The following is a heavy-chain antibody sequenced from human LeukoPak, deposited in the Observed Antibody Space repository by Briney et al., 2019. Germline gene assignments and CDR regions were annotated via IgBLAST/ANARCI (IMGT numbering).Heavy chain of an antibody. CDR2: IYTSGST. CDR1: GGSISSYY. D-gene: IGHD4-17*01. CDR3: ARVGLSTVTNYYYYYGMDV. V-gene: IGHV4-4*07. J-gene: IGHJ6*02. Sequence: SETLSLTCTVSGGSISSYYWSWIRQPAGKGLEWIGRIYTSGSTNYNPSLKSRVTMSVDTSKNQFSLKLSSVTAADTAVCYCARVGLSTVTNYYYYYGMDVWGQGTTVTVSS.